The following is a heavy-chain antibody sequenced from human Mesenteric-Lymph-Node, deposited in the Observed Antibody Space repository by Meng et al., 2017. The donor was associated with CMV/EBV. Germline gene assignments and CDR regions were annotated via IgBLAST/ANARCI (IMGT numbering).Heavy chain of an antibody. D-gene: IGHD6-13*01. V-gene: IGHV1-8*01. J-gene: IGHJ6*02. CDR2: MNPNSGNT. CDR3: ARNPIKAAAGYYYYYGMDV. CDR1: GYTFTSYD. Sequence: ASVKVSCKASGYTFTSYDINWVRQATGQGLEWMGWMNPNSGNTGYAQKFQGRVTMTRNTSISTAYMELSSLRSEDTAVYYCARNPIKAAAGYYYYYGMDVWGQGTTVTV.